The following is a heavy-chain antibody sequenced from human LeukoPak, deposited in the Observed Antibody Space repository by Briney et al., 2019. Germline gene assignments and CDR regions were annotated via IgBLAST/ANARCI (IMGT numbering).Heavy chain of an antibody. CDR2: ISSSGSTI. Sequence: GSLRLSCAASGFTFSDYYMSWIRQAPGKGLEWVSYISSSGSTIYYADSVKGRFTISRDNAKNSLYLQMNSLRAEDTAVYYCARVKAYNDYVWGSYRTSWVFDYWGQGTLVTVSS. CDR3: ARVKAYNDYVWGSYRTSWVFDY. D-gene: IGHD3-16*02. V-gene: IGHV3-11*04. J-gene: IGHJ4*02. CDR1: GFTFSDYY.